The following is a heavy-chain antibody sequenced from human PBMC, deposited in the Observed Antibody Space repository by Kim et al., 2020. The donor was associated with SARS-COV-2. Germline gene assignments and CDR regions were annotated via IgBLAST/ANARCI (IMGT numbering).Heavy chain of an antibody. Sequence: SETLSLTCAVYGGSFSGYYWSWIRQPPGKWLEWIGEINHSGSTNYNPSLKSRVTISVDTPKNQFSLKLISVTAADTAVFYCARVSNNAFDIWGQGTMVTV. J-gene: IGHJ3*02. CDR1: GGSFSGYY. CDR2: INHSGST. V-gene: IGHV4-34*01. CDR3: ARVSNNAFDI.